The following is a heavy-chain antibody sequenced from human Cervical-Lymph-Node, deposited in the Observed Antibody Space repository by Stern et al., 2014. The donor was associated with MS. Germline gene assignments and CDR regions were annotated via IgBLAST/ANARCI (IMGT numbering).Heavy chain of an antibody. CDR1: GYTFTGYY. J-gene: IGHJ4*02. CDR3: ARNDY. V-gene: IGHV1-2*06. Sequence: VQLVESGAEVKKPGASVKVSCKASGYTFTGYYIHWGRQAPGQGLEWMGRINPNSCGTNYAQKFQGRVTITRDTSISTAYMEVSRLKSDDTAIYYCARNDYWGQGTLVTVSS. CDR2: INPNSCGT.